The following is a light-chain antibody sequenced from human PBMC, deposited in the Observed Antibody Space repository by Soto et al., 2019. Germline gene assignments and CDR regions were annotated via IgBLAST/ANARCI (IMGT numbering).Light chain of an antibody. Sequence: DIQMTQSPSSLSASVGDRVTITCRASQTIKNYLHWYQQKPGKAPNFLIYAASSLQSGVPSRFSGSGSGTDFTLTISSLQPEDFATYYCQPSYSTPLTFGQGTKVEIK. CDR1: QTIKNY. V-gene: IGKV1-39*01. J-gene: IGKJ1*01. CDR3: QPSYSTPLT. CDR2: AAS.